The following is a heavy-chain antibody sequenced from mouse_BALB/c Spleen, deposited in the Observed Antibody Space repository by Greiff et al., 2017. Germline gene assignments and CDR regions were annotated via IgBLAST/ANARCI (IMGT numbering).Heavy chain of an antibody. Sequence: VQLQQSGAELVKPGASVKLSCKASGYTFTSYYMYWVKQRPGQGLEWIGEINPSNGGTNFNEKFKSKATLTVDKSSSTAYMQLSSLTSEDSAVYYCTRGGYYGYEDYWGQGTTLTVSS. CDR1: GYTFTSYY. CDR2: INPSNGGT. V-gene: IGHV1S81*02. D-gene: IGHD2-2*01. CDR3: TRGGYYGYEDY. J-gene: IGHJ2*01.